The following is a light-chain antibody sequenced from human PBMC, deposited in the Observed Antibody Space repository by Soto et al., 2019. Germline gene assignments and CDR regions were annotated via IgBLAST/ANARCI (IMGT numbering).Light chain of an antibody. Sequence: QSVLTQPPSASGSPGQSVTISCTGTSSDVGGYNYVSWYQQHPGKAPKLMIYEVSKRPSGVPDRFSGSKSGNTASLTVSGLQAEDESYYYCSSYAGSNNYVLGTG. CDR2: EVS. CDR1: SSDVGGYNY. J-gene: IGLJ1*01. CDR3: SSYAGSNNYV. V-gene: IGLV2-8*01.